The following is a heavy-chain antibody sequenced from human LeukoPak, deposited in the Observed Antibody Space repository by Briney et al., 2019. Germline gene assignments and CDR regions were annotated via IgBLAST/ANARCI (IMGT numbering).Heavy chain of an antibody. CDR1: GYTFTKYL. D-gene: IGHD1-20*01. J-gene: IGHJ5*02. CDR3: ARPLFCAFDNCGYWLDP. V-gene: IGHV1-46*01. CDR2: INPNGDAT. Sequence: ASVTVSCKTSGYTFTKYLIHWVRQAPGQGLEWVGTINPNGDATNYAPRLQGGLTSTQDTSTSTVYMELRGLTPDDTAVYYCARPLFCAFDNCGYWLDPWGPGTLVTVSS.